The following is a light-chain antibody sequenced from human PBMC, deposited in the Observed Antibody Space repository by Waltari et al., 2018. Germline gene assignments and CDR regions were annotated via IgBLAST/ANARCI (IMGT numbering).Light chain of an antibody. V-gene: IGKV3-20*01. J-gene: IGKJ1*01. CDR3: QKYGTLPAT. CDR1: QSVRRT. Sequence: DIVLTQSPGTLSVSPGARATPSCRASQSVRRTLAWYQQKPGQAPRLLIYDASTRATGVPDRFSGSGFGTDFSLTISRLEPEDFAVYYCQKYGTLPATFGQGTKVEIK. CDR2: DAS.